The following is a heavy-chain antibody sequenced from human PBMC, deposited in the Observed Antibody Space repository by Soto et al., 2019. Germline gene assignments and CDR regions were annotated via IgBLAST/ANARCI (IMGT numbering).Heavy chain of an antibody. V-gene: IGHV5-51*01. J-gene: IGHJ4*02. D-gene: IGHD3-10*01. CDR2: IYPGDSDT. CDR3: ARLITMVRGVIIGLDY. Sequence: GESLKISCKGSGYSFTSYWIGWVRQMPGKGLEWMGIIYPGDSDTRYSPSFQGQVTISADKSISTAYLQWSSLKASDTVMYYCARLITMVRGVIIGLDYWGQGTLVTVSS. CDR1: GYSFTSYW.